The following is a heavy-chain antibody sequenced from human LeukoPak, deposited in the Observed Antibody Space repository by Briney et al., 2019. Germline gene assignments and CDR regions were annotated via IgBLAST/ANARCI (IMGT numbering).Heavy chain of an antibody. Sequence: SETLSLTCTVSGGSISSYYWSWIRQPPGKGLEGIGYIYYSGSTNYNPSLKSRVTISVDTSKNQFSLKLSSATAADTAVYYCAREEIRSWFDPWGQGTLVTVSS. CDR3: AREEIRSWFDP. V-gene: IGHV4-59*01. D-gene: IGHD5-24*01. CDR2: IYYSGST. CDR1: GGSISSYY. J-gene: IGHJ5*02.